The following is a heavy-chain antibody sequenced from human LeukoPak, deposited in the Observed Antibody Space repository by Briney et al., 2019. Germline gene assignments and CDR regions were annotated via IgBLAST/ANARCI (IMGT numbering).Heavy chain of an antibody. D-gene: IGHD3-9*01. Sequence: AGSLRLSCAASGFTFSTSWMHCVRQLAGKWLVWVARIRPEGTTTAYAASVKGRFTISRDNAKNTLFLQMNSLSAEDTAVHYCATDLDCILFDYWGQGTLVTVSS. CDR3: ATDLDCILFDY. V-gene: IGHV3-74*03. CDR2: IRPEGTTT. J-gene: IGHJ4*02. CDR1: GFTFSTSW.